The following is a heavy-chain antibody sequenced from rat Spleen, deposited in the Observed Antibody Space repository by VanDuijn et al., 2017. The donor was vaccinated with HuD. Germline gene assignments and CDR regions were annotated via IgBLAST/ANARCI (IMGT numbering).Heavy chain of an antibody. V-gene: IGHV2-32*01. J-gene: IGHJ3*01. Sequence: YHVHWVRQPPGKGLEWMGVLWSDGDTSYNSALKSRLSISRDTSKSQVFLKMNSLQTEDTAIYFCTSPFRWFAYWGQGTLVTVSS. CDR3: TSPFRWFAY. CDR1: YH. CDR2: LWSDGDT.